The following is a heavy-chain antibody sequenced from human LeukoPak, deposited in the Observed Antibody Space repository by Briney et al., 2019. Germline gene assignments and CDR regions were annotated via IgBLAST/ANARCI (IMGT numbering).Heavy chain of an antibody. D-gene: IGHD1-26*01. CDR2: ISSSSSTI. CDR1: GFTFRSYS. Sequence: GGSLRLSCAASGFTFRSYSMNWVRQAPGKGLEWVSYISSSSSTIYYAHSVRGRFTISRDNDKNSLYLQMNSLRAEDTAVYYCARDDDSGSLGWGQGTLVTVSS. CDR3: ARDDDSGSLG. V-gene: IGHV3-48*01. J-gene: IGHJ4*02.